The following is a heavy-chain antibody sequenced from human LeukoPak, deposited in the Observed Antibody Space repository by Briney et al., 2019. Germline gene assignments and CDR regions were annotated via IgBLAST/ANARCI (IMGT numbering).Heavy chain of an antibody. CDR1: GYSITSGFS. V-gene: IGHV4-38-2*02. D-gene: IGHD3-16*01. CDR3: AREGAVPGIDP. CDR2: ISHSGST. Sequence: SETLSLTCAVFGYSITSGFSWGWIRQPPGKGLEWIGTISHSGSTDYKSTLESRLTISMDTTKNQCSLRLTSVTAADTAVYYCAREGAVPGIDPWGQGTLVTVSS. J-gene: IGHJ5*02.